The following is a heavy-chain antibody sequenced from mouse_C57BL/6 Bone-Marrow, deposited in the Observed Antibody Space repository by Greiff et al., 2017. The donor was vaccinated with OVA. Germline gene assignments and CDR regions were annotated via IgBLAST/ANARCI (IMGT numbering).Heavy chain of an antibody. CDR3: ARRRWLLFYAMDY. CDR2: IDPSDSYT. Sequence: VQLQQPGAELVMPGASVKLSCKASGYTFTSYWMHWVKQRPGQGLEWIGEIDPSDSYTNYNQKFKGKSTLTVDKSSSTAYMQRSSLTSEDSAVYYCARRRWLLFYAMDYWGQGTSVTVSS. CDR1: GYTFTSYW. D-gene: IGHD2-3*01. J-gene: IGHJ4*01. V-gene: IGHV1-69*01.